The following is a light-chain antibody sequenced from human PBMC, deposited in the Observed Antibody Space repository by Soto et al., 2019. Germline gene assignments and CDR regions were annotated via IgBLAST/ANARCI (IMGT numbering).Light chain of an antibody. J-gene: IGLJ1*01. V-gene: IGLV2-14*01. CDR1: SSDVCAYNL. CDR3: CTSYEGGXRYV. CDR2: EVS. Sequence: QSLLTQPASVSGSPVQSVTISCTGTSSDVCAYNLFSWYQQYPGKSPKLMIYEVSNRPSGVSNRFSGSKSGNTASLTISGLQAEDEDDYYCCTSYEGGXRYVVGTGTKVXV.